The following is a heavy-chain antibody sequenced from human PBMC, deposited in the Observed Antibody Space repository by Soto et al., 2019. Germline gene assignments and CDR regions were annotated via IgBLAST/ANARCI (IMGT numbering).Heavy chain of an antibody. V-gene: IGHV1-8*01. D-gene: IGHD3-10*01. CDR1: GYTFTNYG. CDR3: ARSVGGSNVNFDY. J-gene: IGHJ4*02. Sequence: ASVKLSCKTSGYTFTNYGINWVRQATGQGPEWMGWMNPDSGNTGYVQKFQGRVTMTRNTAISTAYMELSSLRSEDTAVYYCARSVGGSNVNFDYWGQGTLVTVSS. CDR2: MNPDSGNT.